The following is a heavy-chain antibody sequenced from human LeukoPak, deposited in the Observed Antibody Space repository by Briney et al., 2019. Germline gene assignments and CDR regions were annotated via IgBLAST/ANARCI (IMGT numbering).Heavy chain of an antibody. CDR2: IYHSGST. CDR1: GYSISSGYY. J-gene: IGHJ4*02. D-gene: IGHD5-18*01. V-gene: IGHV4-38-2*02. CDR3: ARAGGYGLIDY. Sequence: PSETLSLTCTVSGYSISSGYYWGWIRQPPGKGLEWIGSIYHSGSTYYNPSLKSRVTISVDTSKNQFSLKVGSMTAADTAVYYCARAGGYGLIDYWGQGTMVTVSS.